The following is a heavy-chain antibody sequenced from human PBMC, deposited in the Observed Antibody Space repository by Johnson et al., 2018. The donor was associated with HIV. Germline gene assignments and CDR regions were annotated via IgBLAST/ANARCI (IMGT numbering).Heavy chain of an antibody. CDR2: IKQDGSEK. Sequence: VQLVESGGGVVQPGRSLRLSCAASGFTFSSYWMSWVRQAPGKGLEWVANIKQDGSEKYYADSVKGRFTISRDNSKNTLYLQMNSLRAEDTAVYYCAKTEDAFDIWGQGTMVTVSS. CDR3: AKTEDAFDI. V-gene: IGHV3-7*01. J-gene: IGHJ3*02. CDR1: GFTFSSYW.